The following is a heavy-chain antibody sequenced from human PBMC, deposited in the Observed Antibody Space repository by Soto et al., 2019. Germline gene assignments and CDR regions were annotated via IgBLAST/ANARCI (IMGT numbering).Heavy chain of an antibody. J-gene: IGHJ6*02. CDR2: VSYDGSNK. Sequence: GGSLRLSCAASGFTFSSYAMHWVRQAPGKGLEWVAVVSYDGSNKYYADSVKGRFTISRDNSKNTLYLQMNSLRAEDTAVYYCARDPLWFGEPQVHYYYYYGMDVWGQGTTVTVSS. V-gene: IGHV3-30-3*01. CDR3: ARDPLWFGEPQVHYYYYYGMDV. CDR1: GFTFSSYA. D-gene: IGHD3-10*01.